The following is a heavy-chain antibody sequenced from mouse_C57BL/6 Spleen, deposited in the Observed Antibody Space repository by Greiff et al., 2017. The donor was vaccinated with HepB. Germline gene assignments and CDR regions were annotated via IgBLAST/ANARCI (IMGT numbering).Heavy chain of an antibody. J-gene: IGHJ4*01. Sequence: EVKLVESGGDLVKPGGSLKLSCAASGFTFSSYGMSWVRQTPDKRLEWVATISSGGSYTYYPDSVKGRFTISRYNAKNTLYLQMSSLKSEDTALYYCARHNSFIDYWGQGTSVTVSS. CDR2: ISSGGSYT. D-gene: IGHD1-3*01. V-gene: IGHV5-6*01. CDR1: GFTFSSYG. CDR3: ARHNSFIDY.